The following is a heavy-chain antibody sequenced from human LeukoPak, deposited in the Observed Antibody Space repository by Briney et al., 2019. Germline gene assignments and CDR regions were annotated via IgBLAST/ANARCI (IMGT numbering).Heavy chain of an antibody. CDR3: ARANSGSYSAQEYYFDY. CDR1: GDSISNRDFY. CDR2: IYYSGST. J-gene: IGHJ4*02. V-gene: IGHV4-39*07. Sequence: SETLSLTCSVSGDSISNRDFYWVWLRQPPGKGLEYIGSIYYSGSTYYNPSLMRRITISIDTSKNHFSLKLSSVTAADTAVYYCARANSGSYSAQEYYFDYWGQGTLVTVSS. D-gene: IGHD1-26*01.